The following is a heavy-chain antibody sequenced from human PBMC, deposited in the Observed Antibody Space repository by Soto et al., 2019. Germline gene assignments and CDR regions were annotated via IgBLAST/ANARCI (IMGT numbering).Heavy chain of an antibody. CDR3: AALHYYMDV. J-gene: IGHJ6*03. V-gene: IGHV3-7*01. CDR1: GFTFSSFW. Sequence: GGSLRLSCATSGFTFSSFWMSWVRQAPGKGLEWVANIKQDGSEKYYVESVKGRFTISRDNAKNSLYLQLNSLRAEDTAVYYCAALHYYMDVWGKGTTVTVSS. CDR2: IKQDGSEK.